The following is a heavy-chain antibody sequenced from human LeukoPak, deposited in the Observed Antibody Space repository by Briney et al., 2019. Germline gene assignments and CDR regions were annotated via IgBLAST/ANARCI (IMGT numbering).Heavy chain of an antibody. CDR2: ISSSSTYT. Sequence: KPGGSLRLSCAASGFTFSDSYMSWIRQAPGKGLEWVSYISSSSTYTDYAGSVKGRFTISRDNSKNTLYLQMNSLRAEDTAVYYCASVASGSHYRDYWGQGTLVTVSS. V-gene: IGHV3-11*06. J-gene: IGHJ4*02. D-gene: IGHD3-10*01. CDR1: GFTFSDSY. CDR3: ASVASGSHYRDY.